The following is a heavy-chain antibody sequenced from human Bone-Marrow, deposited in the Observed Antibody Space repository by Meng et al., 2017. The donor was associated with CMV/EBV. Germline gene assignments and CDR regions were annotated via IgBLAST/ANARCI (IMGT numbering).Heavy chain of an antibody. J-gene: IGHJ4*02. CDR2: ISSSSSYI. CDR3: ARDHCSSTSCYDY. D-gene: IGHD2-2*01. Sequence: CASSVFTFSSYGMNSVRQAPGKELEWVSSISSSSSYIYYADSVKGRFTISRDNAKNSLYLQMNSLRAEDTAVYYCARDHCSSTSCYDYWGQGTLVTVSS. CDR1: VFTFSSYG. V-gene: IGHV3-21*01.